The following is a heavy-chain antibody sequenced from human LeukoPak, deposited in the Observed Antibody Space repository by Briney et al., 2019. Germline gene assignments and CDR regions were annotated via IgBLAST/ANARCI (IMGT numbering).Heavy chain of an antibody. Sequence: GASVKVSCKASGYTFSSYYMHWVRQAPGKGLEWMGGFDPEDGETIYAQKFQGRVTMTEDTSTDTAYMELSSLRSEDTAVYYCATVGSGYYDSSGHFDYWGQGTLVTVSS. CDR2: FDPEDGET. CDR1: GYTFSSYY. J-gene: IGHJ4*02. CDR3: ATVGSGYYDSSGHFDY. D-gene: IGHD3-22*01. V-gene: IGHV1-24*01.